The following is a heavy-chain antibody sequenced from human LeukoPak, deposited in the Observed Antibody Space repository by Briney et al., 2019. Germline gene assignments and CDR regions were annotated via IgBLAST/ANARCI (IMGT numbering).Heavy chain of an antibody. Sequence: GGSLRLSCAASGFTFSSYWMSWVRQAPGKGLEWVANIKQDGSEKYYVDSVKGRFTISRDNAKNSLYLQMNSLRAEDTAVYYCARDGPLYGDYFDYWGQGTLVTVSS. D-gene: IGHD4-17*01. CDR1: GFTFSSYW. V-gene: IGHV3-7*01. J-gene: IGHJ4*02. CDR3: ARDGPLYGDYFDY. CDR2: IKQDGSEK.